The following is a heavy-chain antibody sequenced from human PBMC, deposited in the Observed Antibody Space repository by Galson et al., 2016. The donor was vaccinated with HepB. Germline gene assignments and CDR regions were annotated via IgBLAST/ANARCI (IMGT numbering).Heavy chain of an antibody. J-gene: IGHJ5*02. D-gene: IGHD4-17*01. CDR3: AKTDWDYDGANWFDP. Sequence: SLRLSCAASGFTFSSYALTWVRQAPGKGLGWVSVISGSGGSTYYADSVKGRFTISRDNSKNTLYLQMNSLRAEDTAVYYCAKTDWDYDGANWFDPWGQGTLFTVSS. CDR2: ISGSGGST. CDR1: GFTFSSYA. V-gene: IGHV3-23*01.